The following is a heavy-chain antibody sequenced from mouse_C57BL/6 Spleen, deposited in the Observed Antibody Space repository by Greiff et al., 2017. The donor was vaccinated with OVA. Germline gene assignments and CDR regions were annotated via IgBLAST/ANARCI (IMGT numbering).Heavy chain of an antibody. D-gene: IGHD2-2*01. CDR2: INPSNGGT. V-gene: IGHV1-53*01. Sequence: QVQLQQPGPELVKPGASVKLSCKASGYTFTSYWMHWVKQRPGQGLEWIGNINPSNGGTNYNEKFKSKATLTVDNSSSTAYMQLSSLTSEDSAVYYCASMVTTPYAMDYWGQGTSVTVSS. CDR3: ASMVTTPYAMDY. J-gene: IGHJ4*01. CDR1: GYTFTSYW.